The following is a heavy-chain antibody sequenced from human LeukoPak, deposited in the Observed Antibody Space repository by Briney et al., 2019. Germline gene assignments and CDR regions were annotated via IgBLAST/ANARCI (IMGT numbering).Heavy chain of an antibody. CDR1: GGSISSSSYY. V-gene: IGHV4-39*01. CDR2: IYYSGST. D-gene: IGHD3-10*01. Sequence: SETLSLTCTVSGGSISSSSYYWGWIRQPPGKRLQWIGRIYYSGSTYYNPSLKTRVTISVDTSKNQFSLKLSSVTAADTAVYYCARHLRYYYGSGSPYYMDVWGKGTTVTVSS. CDR3: ARHLRYYYGSGSPYYMDV. J-gene: IGHJ6*03.